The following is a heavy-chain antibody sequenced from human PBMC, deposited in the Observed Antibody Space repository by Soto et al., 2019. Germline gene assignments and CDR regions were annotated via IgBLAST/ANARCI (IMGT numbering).Heavy chain of an antibody. CDR2: ITGTGGNT. J-gene: IGHJ6*02. CDR1: GFTLSTYG. Sequence: GGSLRLSCACPGFTLSTYGMTWVRQAPGKGLEWVSAITGTGGNTYYVDSVKGRFTSSRDNSKNMLYLQMNSVRVEDTAVYYCARIRGYWYGLDVWGQGTTVTVSS. V-gene: IGHV3-23*01. CDR3: ARIRGYWYGLDV.